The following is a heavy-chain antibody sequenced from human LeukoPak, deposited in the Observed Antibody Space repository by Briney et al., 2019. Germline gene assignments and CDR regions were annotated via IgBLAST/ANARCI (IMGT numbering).Heavy chain of an antibody. D-gene: IGHD6-6*01. Sequence: SETLSLTCTVSGGSISSSSYYWGWIRQPPGKGLEWIGSIYYSGSTYYNPSLKSRVTISVDTSKNQFSLKLSSVTAADTAVYYCARGRDRPYSSSRLLDYWGQGTLVTVSS. CDR2: IYYSGST. J-gene: IGHJ4*02. V-gene: IGHV4-39*01. CDR3: ARGRDRPYSSSRLLDY. CDR1: GGSISSSSYY.